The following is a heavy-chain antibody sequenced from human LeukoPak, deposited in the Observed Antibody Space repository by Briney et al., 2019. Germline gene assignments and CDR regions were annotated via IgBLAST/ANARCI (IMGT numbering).Heavy chain of an antibody. CDR3: AIDYMLDY. V-gene: IGHV3-21*01. J-gene: IGHJ4*02. D-gene: IGHD4-11*01. CDR1: GFTFSSYG. Sequence: GGSLRLSCAASGFTFSSYGMHWVRQAPGKGLEWVSSISSSSSYIYYADSVKGRFTISRDNAKNPLYLQMNSLRAEDTAVYYCAIDYMLDYWGQGTLVTVSS. CDR2: ISSSSSYI.